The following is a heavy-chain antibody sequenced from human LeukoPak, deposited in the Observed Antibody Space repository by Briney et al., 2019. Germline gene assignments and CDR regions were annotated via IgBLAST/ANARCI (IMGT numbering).Heavy chain of an antibody. D-gene: IGHD4-17*01. CDR3: ARGPLYGDYLEYFDY. CDR2: INPDFGKA. Sequence: SVKVSCKASGGTFSSYAISWVRQAPGQGLEWMGGINPDFGKANYAQKFQGRVTITTDESTSTAYMELSSLRSEDTAVYYCARGPLYGDYLEYFDYWGQGTLVTVSS. V-gene: IGHV1-69*05. CDR1: GGTFSSYA. J-gene: IGHJ4*02.